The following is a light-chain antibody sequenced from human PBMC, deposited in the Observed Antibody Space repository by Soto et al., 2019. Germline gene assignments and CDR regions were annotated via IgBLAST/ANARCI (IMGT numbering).Light chain of an antibody. V-gene: IGLV1-40*01. CDR3: QSYDSSLSAYV. CDR1: TSNIGSNYD. CDR2: GNN. J-gene: IGLJ1*01. Sequence: QSVLTHPPSVSGAPGQRVTIACSGGTSNIGSNYDVHWYQQLPGAAPKVLIYGNNNRPSGVPSRFSASKSGTSASLAITGLQAEDEADYYCQSYDSSLSAYVFGTGTKVTVL.